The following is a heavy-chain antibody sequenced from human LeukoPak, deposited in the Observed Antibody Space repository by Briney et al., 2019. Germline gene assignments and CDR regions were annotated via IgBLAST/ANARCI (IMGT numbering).Heavy chain of an antibody. CDR2: IYISGSGST. Sequence: SSETLSLTCTVSGGSISSYYWSWIRQPAGKGLEWIGRIYISGSGSTNYNPSLKSRVTMSVDTSKNQFSLKLSSVTAADTAVYYCARTRYYYNSRSYGAPYYFDYWGQGTLVTVSS. J-gene: IGHJ4*02. CDR3: ARTRYYYNSRSYGAPYYFDY. V-gene: IGHV4-4*07. CDR1: GGSISSYY. D-gene: IGHD3-10*01.